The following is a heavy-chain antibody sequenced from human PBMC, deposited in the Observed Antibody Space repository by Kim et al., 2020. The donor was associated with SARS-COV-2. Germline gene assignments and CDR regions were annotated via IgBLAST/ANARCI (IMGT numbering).Heavy chain of an antibody. Sequence: GGSLRLSCAASGFTFSSYWMHWVRQAPGKGLVWVSRINSDGSSTSYADSVKGRFTISRDNAKNTLYLQMNSLRAEDTAVYYCARGGIAVAGTPLYYFDYWGQGTLVTVSS. CDR3: ARGGIAVAGTPLYYFDY. V-gene: IGHV3-74*01. D-gene: IGHD6-19*01. CDR1: GFTFSSYW. CDR2: INSDGSST. J-gene: IGHJ4*02.